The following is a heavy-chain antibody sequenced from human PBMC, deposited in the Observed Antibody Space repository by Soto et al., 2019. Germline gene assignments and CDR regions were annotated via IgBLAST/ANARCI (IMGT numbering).Heavy chain of an antibody. CDR1: GGTFSSYA. J-gene: IGHJ6*02. D-gene: IGHD3-22*01. V-gene: IGHV1-69*13. CDR2: IIPIFGTA. Sequence: GASVKVSCKAAGGTFSSYAISWVRQAPGQGLEWMGGIIPIFGTANYAQKFQGRVTITADESTSTAYMELSSLRSEDTAVYYCACHRGVVEPGGGYYYYYYGMDVWGQGTTVTVSS. CDR3: ACHRGVVEPGGGYYYYYYGMDV.